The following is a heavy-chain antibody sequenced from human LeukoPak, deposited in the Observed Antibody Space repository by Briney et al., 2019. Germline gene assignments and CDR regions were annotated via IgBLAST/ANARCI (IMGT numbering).Heavy chain of an antibody. CDR2: IYHSGST. CDR1: GGFISSGGYY. D-gene: IGHD3-3*01. J-gene: IGHJ5*02. CDR3: ARAARWSGYFSWFDP. Sequence: SETLSLTCTVSGGFISSGGYYWSWIRQPPGKGLEWIGYIYHSGSTYYNPSLKSRVTISVDRSKNQFSLKLSSVTAADTAVYYCARAARWSGYFSWFDPWGQGTLVTVSS. V-gene: IGHV4-30-2*01.